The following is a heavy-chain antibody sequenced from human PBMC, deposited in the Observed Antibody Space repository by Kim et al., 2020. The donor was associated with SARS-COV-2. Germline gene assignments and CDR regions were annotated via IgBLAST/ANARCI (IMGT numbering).Heavy chain of an antibody. Sequence: GGSLRLSCAASGFTFSSYSMNWVRQAPGKGLEWVSSISRSSSYIYYADSVKGRFTISRDNAKNSLYLQMNSLRAEDTAVYYCARDGEMATIRPNRPGAFDIWGQGTMVTVSS. D-gene: IGHD5-12*01. CDR1: GFTFSSYS. V-gene: IGHV3-21*01. CDR3: ARDGEMATIRPNRPGAFDI. CDR2: ISRSSSYI. J-gene: IGHJ3*02.